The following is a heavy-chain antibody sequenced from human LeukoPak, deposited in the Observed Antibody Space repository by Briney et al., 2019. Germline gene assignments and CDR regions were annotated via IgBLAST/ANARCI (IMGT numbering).Heavy chain of an antibody. CDR3: ARDGHHILGVFGNAFDI. CDR1: GFTFSSYN. V-gene: IGHV3-48*04. J-gene: IGHJ3*02. CDR2: ISSSSDTI. Sequence: GGSLRLSCAASGFTFSSYNMNWVRQAPGKGLEWVSYISSSSDTIYYADSVKGRFTISRDNAKNSLYLQMNSLRAEDTAVYYCARDGHHILGVFGNAFDIWGQGTMVTVSS. D-gene: IGHD3-3*01.